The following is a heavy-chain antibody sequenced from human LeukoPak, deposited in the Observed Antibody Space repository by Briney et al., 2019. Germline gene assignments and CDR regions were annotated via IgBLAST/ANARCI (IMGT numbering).Heavy chain of an antibody. Sequence: KTSETLSLTCTVSGGSISSGSYYWSWIRQPAGKGLEWIGRIYTSGSTNYNPSLKSRVTISVDTSKNQFSLKLSSVTAADTAVYYCARFRSPYGSGSYQWFNPWGQGTLVTVSS. CDR1: GGSISSGSYY. V-gene: IGHV4-61*02. CDR2: IYTSGST. D-gene: IGHD3-10*01. CDR3: ARFRSPYGSGSYQWFNP. J-gene: IGHJ5*02.